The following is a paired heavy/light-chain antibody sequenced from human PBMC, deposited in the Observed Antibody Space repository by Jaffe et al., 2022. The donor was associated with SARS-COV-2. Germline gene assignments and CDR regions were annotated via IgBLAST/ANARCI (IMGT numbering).Heavy chain of an antibody. CDR1: GNRFTNYW. V-gene: IGHV5-51*01. J-gene: IGHJ6*02. D-gene: IGHD2-8*01. CDR2: IYPDDSDT. Sequence: EVQLVQSGAEVKKPGESLKISCKGSGNRFTNYWIAWVRQMPGKGLEWMGIIYPDDSDTRYSPSFQGQVIISVDKSISTAYLQWSSLKASDTAMYYCARHSNNGKVYYYYGMDVWGQGTTVTVSS. CDR3: ARHSNNGKVYYYYGMDV.
Light chain of an antibody. Sequence: QSALTQPASVSGSPGQSITISCTGTSSDVGGYDYVSWYQQHPGKAPKLMIFEVNNRPSGVSNRFSGSKSGNTASLTISGLQVEDEADYYCSSYTSRSTLNMIFGGGTKLTVL. CDR2: EVN. J-gene: IGLJ2*01. CDR3: SSYTSRSTLNMI. V-gene: IGLV2-14*01. CDR1: SSDVGGYDY.